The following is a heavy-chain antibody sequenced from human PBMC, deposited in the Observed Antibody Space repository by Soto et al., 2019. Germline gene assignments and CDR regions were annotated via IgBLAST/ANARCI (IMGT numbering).Heavy chain of an antibody. CDR3: ARQGSQWDAFDY. Sequence: GESLKISCNGSGYSFTKNWIGWVRQMPGKGLEWIGSIDPGDSETKYSPSFQGQVTISADKSINTAYLQWSSLKASDTAMYYCARQGSQWDAFDYWGQGTLVTVYS. V-gene: IGHV5-51*01. CDR2: IDPGDSET. J-gene: IGHJ4*02. CDR1: GYSFTKNW. D-gene: IGHD1-26*01.